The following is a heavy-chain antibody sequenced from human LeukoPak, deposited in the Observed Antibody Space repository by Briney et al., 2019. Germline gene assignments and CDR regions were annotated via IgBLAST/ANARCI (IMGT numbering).Heavy chain of an antibody. J-gene: IGHJ4*02. CDR2: IYCVGSA. Sequence: GGSLRLSCAASGFTLSSNYMSWVRQAPGKGLEWVSLIYCVGSAYYADYVKCGFTLSNDNSKNTLYLQMNSMRGEDTAVYYCARGVEDGFRNGRQLEFDYWGQGTLVTVSS. CDR3: ARGVEDGFRNGRQLEFDY. D-gene: IGHD1-1*01. V-gene: IGHV3-53*01. CDR1: GFTLSSNY.